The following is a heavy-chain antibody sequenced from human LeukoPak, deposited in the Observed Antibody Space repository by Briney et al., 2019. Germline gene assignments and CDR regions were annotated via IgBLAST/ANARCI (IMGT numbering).Heavy chain of an antibody. CDR3: VKGGSISHNWFDS. CDR1: GFTYSDYG. D-gene: IGHD3-16*01. CDR2: ILNDGTWE. J-gene: IGHJ5*01. V-gene: IGHV3-30*02. Sequence: PGGSLRLSCAPSGFTYSDYGMHWVRQAPGRGLEWVAFILNDGTWEYYPDSVKGRLTISRDNSRNTLYLQMNSVRLEDTAIYYCVKGGSISHNWFDSWGQGTLVTVSS.